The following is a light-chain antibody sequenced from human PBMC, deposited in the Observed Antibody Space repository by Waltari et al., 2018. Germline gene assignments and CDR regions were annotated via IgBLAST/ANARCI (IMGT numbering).Light chain of an antibody. V-gene: IGKV4-1*01. Sequence: DIVMTPSPDSLAVSLGGRATLNCKSSQSVFYSSNNTNYLTCYQQKPGQPPKLLIYWAATRESGFPARFSGSGSETDFSLTISSLQAEDVAVYYCQQYYSPPYTFDQGTKLEIK. J-gene: IGKJ2*01. CDR1: QSVFYSSNNTNY. CDR3: QQYYSPPYT. CDR2: WAA.